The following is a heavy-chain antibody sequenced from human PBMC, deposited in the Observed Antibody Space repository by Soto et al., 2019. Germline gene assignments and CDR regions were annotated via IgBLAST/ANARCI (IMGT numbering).Heavy chain of an antibody. D-gene: IGHD6-19*01. Sequence: QVQLQESGPGLVKPSGTLSLTCAVSGGSINSNWWSWVRQSPGKGLEWIGEIYQSGSTHYNPSLTHRGTISMDKSLNQFSLILNSVTAADTATYYCARHIGVRGTRGFDYWGQGTLVTVSS. CDR3: ARHIGVRGTRGFDY. V-gene: IGHV4-4*02. CDR2: IYQSGST. CDR1: GGSINSNW. J-gene: IGHJ4*02.